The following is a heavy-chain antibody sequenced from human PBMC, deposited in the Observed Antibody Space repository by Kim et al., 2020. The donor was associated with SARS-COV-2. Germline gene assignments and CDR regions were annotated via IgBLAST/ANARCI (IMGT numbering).Heavy chain of an antibody. CDR2: INHSGST. J-gene: IGHJ5*02. CDR3: ARGQDVLMVYAMGNWFDP. V-gene: IGHV4-34*01. CDR1: GGSFSGYY. Sequence: SETLSLTCAVYGGSFSGYYWSWIRQPPGKGLEWIGEINHSGSTNYNPSLKSRVTISVDTSKNQFSLKLSSVTAADTAVYYCARGQDVLMVYAMGNWFDPWGQGTLVTVSS. D-gene: IGHD2-8*01.